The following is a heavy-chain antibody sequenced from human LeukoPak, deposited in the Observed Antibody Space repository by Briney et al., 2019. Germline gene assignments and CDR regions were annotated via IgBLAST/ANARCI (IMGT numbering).Heavy chain of an antibody. CDR1: GFTFSNHG. CDR3: ARDYGDYEAYYYYYGMDV. D-gene: IGHD4-17*01. CDR2: IWYDGSNK. Sequence: GSLRLSCATSGFTFSNHGFHWVRQAPGKGLEWVAVIWYDGSNKYYADSVKGRSTISRDNSKNTLYLQMNSLRAEDTAVYYCARDYGDYEAYYYYYGMDVWGQGTTVTVSS. V-gene: IGHV3-33*01. J-gene: IGHJ6*02.